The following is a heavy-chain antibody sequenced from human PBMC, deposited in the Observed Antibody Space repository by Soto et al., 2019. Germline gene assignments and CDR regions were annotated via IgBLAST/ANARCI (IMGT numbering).Heavy chain of an antibody. D-gene: IGHD1-1*01. V-gene: IGHV3-48*03. CDR3: ARGIGKPYFDS. J-gene: IGHJ4*02. CDR1: GFTFSSFE. CDR2: INPSGRTI. Sequence: GGSLRLSCVASGFTFSSFEMNWIRQAPGKGPEWIAVINPSGRTISYADSVKGRFTISRDNARNALFLQMSSLRDEDTAVYYCARGIGKPYFDSWGQGALVTVSS.